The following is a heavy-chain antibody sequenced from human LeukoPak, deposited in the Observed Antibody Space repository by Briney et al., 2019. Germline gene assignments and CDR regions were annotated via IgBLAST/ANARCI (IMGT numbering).Heavy chain of an antibody. CDR3: ARDRDYAFDY. Sequence: GGSLRLSCVVSGFTFRNFGMNWVRQAPGKGLEWISYIDSDTYGNTIYYPHTVKGRFTISRDNAKNSLYLQMDSLRDEDTAVYYCARDRDYAFDYWGQGTLVTVSS. V-gene: IGHV3-48*02. D-gene: IGHD4-17*01. CDR2: IDSDTYGNTI. CDR1: GFTFRNFG. J-gene: IGHJ4*02.